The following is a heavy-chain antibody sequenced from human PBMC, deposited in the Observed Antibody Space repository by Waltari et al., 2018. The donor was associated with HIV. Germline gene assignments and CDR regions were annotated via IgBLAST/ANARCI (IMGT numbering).Heavy chain of an antibody. Sequence: QVTLKESGPVLGKPTEPLTLTCTVSGFSLSNARMGVRCIRQPQGKALEWLAHIFSNDEKSYSTSLKSRLTISKDTSKSQVVLTMTNMDPVYTATYYCARKMATITDDAFDIWGQGTMVTVSS. CDR2: IFSNDEK. V-gene: IGHV2-26*01. D-gene: IGHD5-12*01. CDR3: ARKMATITDDAFDI. CDR1: GFSLSNARMG. J-gene: IGHJ3*02.